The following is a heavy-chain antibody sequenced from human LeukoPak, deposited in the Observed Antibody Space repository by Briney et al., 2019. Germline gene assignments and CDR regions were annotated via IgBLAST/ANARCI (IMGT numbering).Heavy chain of an antibody. Sequence: SETLSLTCTVSGGSISSGSYYWSWIRQPAGKGLEWIGRIYTSGSTNYNPSLKSRVTISVDTSKNQFSLKLSSVTAADTAVYYCARDNSVRDEAWWFNPWGQGTLVTVSS. CDR2: IYTSGST. CDR3: ARDNSVRDEAWWFNP. J-gene: IGHJ5*02. V-gene: IGHV4-61*02. D-gene: IGHD5-24*01. CDR1: GGSISSGSYY.